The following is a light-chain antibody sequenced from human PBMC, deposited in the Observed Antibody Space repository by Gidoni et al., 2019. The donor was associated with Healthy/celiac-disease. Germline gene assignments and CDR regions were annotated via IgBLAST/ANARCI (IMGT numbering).Light chain of an antibody. J-gene: IGLJ1*01. CDR3: QSYDSSLSGGV. CDR2: GNS. CDR1: SSNIGAGYD. V-gene: IGLV1-40*01. Sequence: YVLTQPPSVSGAPGPRVTISCTGSSSNIGAGYDVHWYQQLPGTAPKLLIYGNSNRPSGVPDRFSGSKSGTSASLAITGLQAEDEADYYCQSYDSSLSGGVFGTGTKVTVL.